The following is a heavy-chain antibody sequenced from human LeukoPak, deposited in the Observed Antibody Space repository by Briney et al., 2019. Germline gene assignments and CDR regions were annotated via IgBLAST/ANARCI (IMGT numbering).Heavy chain of an antibody. Sequence: ASVKVSCKVSGYTFTDYYMHWVQQAPGKGLEWMGIINPSGGSTSYAQKFQGRVTMTRDTSTSTVYMELSSLRSEDTAVYYCAREDAFGSGSRFDYWGQGTLVTVSS. J-gene: IGHJ4*02. CDR2: INPSGGST. CDR3: AREDAFGSGSRFDY. CDR1: GYTFTDYY. D-gene: IGHD3-10*01. V-gene: IGHV1-46*01.